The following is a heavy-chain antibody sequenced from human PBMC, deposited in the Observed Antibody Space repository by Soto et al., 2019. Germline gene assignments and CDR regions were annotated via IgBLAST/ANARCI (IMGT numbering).Heavy chain of an antibody. CDR2: INHSGST. CDR1: GGSFSGYY. V-gene: IGHV4-34*01. D-gene: IGHD3-3*01. Sequence: SETLSLTCAVYGGSFSGYYWSWIRQPPGKGLEWIGEINHSGSTNYNPSLKSRVTISVDTSKNQFSLKLSSVTAADTAVYYCARGWSRGYDFWSGYPNYYYYMDVWGKGTTVTVSS. CDR3: ARGWSRGYDFWSGYPNYYYYMDV. J-gene: IGHJ6*03.